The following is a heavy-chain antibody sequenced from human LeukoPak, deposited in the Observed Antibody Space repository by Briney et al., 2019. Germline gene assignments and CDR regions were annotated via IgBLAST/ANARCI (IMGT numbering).Heavy chain of an antibody. V-gene: IGHV4-39*07. CDR2: IYFGWGT. D-gene: IGHD2-15*01. J-gene: IGHJ3*02. CDR1: RGSLSSSSYY. Sequence: ETPSLSRAVPRGSLSSSSYYWGWISLPPREGMGWLGSIYFGWGTDYHASLRSRVTTSVATSKNQFCRKLRSVTAAETAVFCCAIDAWVVGDAFDIWGQGTIVTVSS. CDR3: AIDAWVVGDAFDI.